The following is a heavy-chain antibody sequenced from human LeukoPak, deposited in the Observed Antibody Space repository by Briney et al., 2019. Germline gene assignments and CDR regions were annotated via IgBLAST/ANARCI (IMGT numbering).Heavy chain of an antibody. CDR3: ARGSRWLQAIFDY. J-gene: IGHJ4*02. V-gene: IGHV4-61*02. Sequence: SSQTLSLTCTVSGGSISSGSDYWSWIRQPAGKGLEWIGRIYTSGSTNYNPSLKSRVTISVDTSKNQFSLKLSSVTAADTAVYYCARGSRWLQAIFDYWGQGTLVTVSS. CDR2: IYTSGST. CDR1: GGSISSGSDY. D-gene: IGHD5-24*01.